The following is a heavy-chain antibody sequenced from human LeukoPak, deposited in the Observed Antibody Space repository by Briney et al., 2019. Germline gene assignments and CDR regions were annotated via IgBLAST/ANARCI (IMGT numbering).Heavy chain of an antibody. J-gene: IGHJ6*03. CDR1: GGTFSSYA. D-gene: IGHD6-6*01. Sequence: SVKVSCKASGGTFSSYAISWVRQAPGQGLEWMGGIIPIFGTANYAQKFQGRVTITTDESTSTAYMELSSLRSEDTAVYYCARGSSTAARVPGHYYYYYMDVWGKGTTVTVSS. CDR2: IIPIFGTA. V-gene: IGHV1-69*05. CDR3: ARGSSTAARVPGHYYYYYMDV.